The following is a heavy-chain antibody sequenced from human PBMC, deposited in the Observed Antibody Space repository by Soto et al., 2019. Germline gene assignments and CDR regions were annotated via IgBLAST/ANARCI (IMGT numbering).Heavy chain of an antibody. D-gene: IGHD3-16*02. J-gene: IGHJ4*02. V-gene: IGHV3-15*01. CDR1: GFTFSDSW. Sequence: EVQLVESGGGLVKPGGSLRLSCAASGFTFSDSWMGWVRQGPGRGLEWVGRILSKTDGGTTDYAAPVQGRFTISRDDSKNTLYLQMNSLKSEDTAVYYCTTYDYIGGNYRYRWAYWGQGTLVTVSS. CDR2: ILSKTDGGTT. CDR3: TTYDYIGGNYRYRWAY.